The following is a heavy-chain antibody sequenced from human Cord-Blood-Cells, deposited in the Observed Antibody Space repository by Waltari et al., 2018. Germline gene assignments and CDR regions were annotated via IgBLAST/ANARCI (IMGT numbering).Heavy chain of an antibody. V-gene: IGHV3-53*01. CDR3: ARVGGSGSYTWFDP. J-gene: IGHJ5*02. D-gene: IGHD3-10*01. CDR2: SYSGGST. Sequence: EVQLVESGGGLIQPGGSLRRSCAASGFTVSRNYMSWVRPAPGKGVEWVSVSYSGGSTCYADAVKGRFTISRDDSRNTLYLQMNSLRAEDTAVYYCARVGGSGSYTWFDPWGQGTLVTVSS. CDR1: GFTVSRNY.